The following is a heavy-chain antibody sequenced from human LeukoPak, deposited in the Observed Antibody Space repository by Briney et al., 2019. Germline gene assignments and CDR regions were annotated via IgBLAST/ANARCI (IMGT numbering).Heavy chain of an antibody. CDR2: ISSSSSYI. J-gene: IGHJ4*02. D-gene: IGHD2-2*01. CDR1: GFXFSSYS. Sequence: GGSLRLSCAASGFXFSSYSINWVRQAPGKGLEWVSSISSSSSYIYYADSVKGRFTISRDNAKNSLYLQMNSLRAEDTAVYYCARDPGDCSSTSCLIDYWGQGTLVTVSS. CDR3: ARDPGDCSSTSCLIDY. V-gene: IGHV3-21*01.